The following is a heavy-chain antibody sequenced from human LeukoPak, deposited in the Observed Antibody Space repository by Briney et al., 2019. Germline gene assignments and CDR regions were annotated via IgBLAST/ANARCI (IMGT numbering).Heavy chain of an antibody. D-gene: IGHD6-13*01. Sequence: PSETLSLTCTVSGGSISSSSYYWGWIRQPPGKGLEWFGSIYYSGSTYYNPSLKSRVTISVDTSKNQFSLELSSVTAADTAVYYCARPISQQLAFDYWGQGTLVTVSS. CDR2: IYYSGST. J-gene: IGHJ4*02. V-gene: IGHV4-39*01. CDR3: ARPISQQLAFDY. CDR1: GGSISSSSYY.